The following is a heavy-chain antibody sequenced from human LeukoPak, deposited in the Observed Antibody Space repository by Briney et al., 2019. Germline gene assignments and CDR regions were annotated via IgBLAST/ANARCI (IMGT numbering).Heavy chain of an antibody. D-gene: IGHD2-21*02. V-gene: IGHV5-51*01. CDR1: GYIFTDYW. CDR3: ARHLFAYCGGDCYSAIGY. J-gene: IGHJ4*02. Sequence: GESLKISCQDSGYIFTDYWIGWVRQMPGKGLEWMGIIYPGDSDTRYSPSFQGQVTISADKSISTAYLQWSSLKASDTAMYYCARHLFAYCGGDCYSAIGYWGQGTLVTVSS. CDR2: IYPGDSDT.